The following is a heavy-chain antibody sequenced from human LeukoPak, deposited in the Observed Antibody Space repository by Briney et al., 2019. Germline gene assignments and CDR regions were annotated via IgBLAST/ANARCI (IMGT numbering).Heavy chain of an antibody. D-gene: IGHD3-10*01. CDR2: ISYDGSNK. CDR3: AKDRGPGVRYYFDY. V-gene: IGHV3-30*18. CDR1: GFTFSSYG. J-gene: IGHJ4*02. Sequence: GGSLRLSCAASGFTFSSYGMHWVRQAPGKGLEWVAVISYDGSNKYYADSVKGRFTISRDNSKNMLYLQMNSLRAEDTAVYYCAKDRGPGVRYYFDYWGQGTLVTVSS.